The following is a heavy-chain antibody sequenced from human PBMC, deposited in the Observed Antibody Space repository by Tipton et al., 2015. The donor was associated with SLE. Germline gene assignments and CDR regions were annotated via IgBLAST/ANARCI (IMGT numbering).Heavy chain of an antibody. Sequence: TLSLTCTVSGGSISSYYWSWIRQPPGKGLEWIGSIYYSGSTYYNPSLKSRVTISVDTSKNQFSLKLSSVTAADTAVYYCARGGWYYFDFWGQGTLVTVSS. V-gene: IGHV4-59*12. D-gene: IGHD6-19*01. CDR3: ARGGWYYFDF. CDR1: GGSISSYY. J-gene: IGHJ4*02. CDR2: IYYSGST.